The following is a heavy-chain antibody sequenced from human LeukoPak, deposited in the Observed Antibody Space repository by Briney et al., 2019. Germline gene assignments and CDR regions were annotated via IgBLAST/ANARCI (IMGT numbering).Heavy chain of an antibody. D-gene: IGHD6-13*01. CDR3: ARVGGIAAAGTQGYYMDV. V-gene: IGHV4-59*01. Sequence: SETLSLTCTVSGVSISSYYWSWLRQPPGKGLEWLGYIYYSGSTNYNPSLKSRVTISVDTSKNQFSLKLSSVTAADTAVYYCARVGGIAAAGTQGYYMDVLGKGTTVTISS. J-gene: IGHJ6*03. CDR2: IYYSGST. CDR1: GVSISSYY.